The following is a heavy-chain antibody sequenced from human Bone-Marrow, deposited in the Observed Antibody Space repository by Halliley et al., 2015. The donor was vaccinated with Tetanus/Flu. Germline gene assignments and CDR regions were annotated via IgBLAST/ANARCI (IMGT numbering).Heavy chain of an antibody. J-gene: IGHJ6*02. V-gene: IGHV4-59*01. CDR1: GAPIIGYY. D-gene: IGHD3-10*01. CDR2: IYYPGST. CDR3: ARSPTGIRRGMDV. Sequence: TLSLTCTVSGAPIIGYYWAWVRQAPGKGLEWIGHIYYPGSTDYNPSLKSRVTVSVYMSKKQVSLEVNSVTAAYTALYYCARSPTGIRRGMDVWGQGTTVTVSS.